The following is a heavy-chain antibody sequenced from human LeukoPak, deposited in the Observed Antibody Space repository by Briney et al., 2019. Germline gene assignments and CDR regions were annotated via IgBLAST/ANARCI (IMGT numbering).Heavy chain of an antibody. CDR2: TYYSGST. J-gene: IGHJ3*02. D-gene: IGHD3-22*01. Sequence: SETLSLTCTVSGGSISSSSYYWGWIRQPPGKGLEWIGSTYYSGSTYYNPSLKSRVTISVDTSKNQFSVKLSSVTAADTAVYYCARVSGITMIVVFPSDAFDIWGQGTMVTVSS. V-gene: IGHV4-39*07. CDR1: GGSISSSSYY. CDR3: ARVSGITMIVVFPSDAFDI.